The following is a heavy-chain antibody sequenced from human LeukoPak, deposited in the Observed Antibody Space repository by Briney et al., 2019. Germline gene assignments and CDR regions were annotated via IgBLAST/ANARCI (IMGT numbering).Heavy chain of an antibody. CDR1: GFTFSSYW. V-gene: IGHV3-23*01. J-gene: IGHJ3*02. CDR2: ISGSGGST. Sequence: GGSLRLSCAASGFTFSSYWMHWVRQAPGKGLEWVSAISGSGGSTYYADSVKGRFTISRDNSKNTLCLQMNSLRAEDTAVYYCAKAGTHYVGGSAFDIWGQGTMVTVSS. CDR3: AKAGTHYVGGSAFDI. D-gene: IGHD1-1*01.